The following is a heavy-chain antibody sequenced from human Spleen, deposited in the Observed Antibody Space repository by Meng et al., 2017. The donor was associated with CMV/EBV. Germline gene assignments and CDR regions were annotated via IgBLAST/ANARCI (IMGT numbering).Heavy chain of an antibody. V-gene: IGHV4-39*01. Sequence: SSSYYWGYIRQPPGKGLEWIGTIYYSGRTYYNPSLESRVTMSVDTSQNQFSLKLTSVTAADTAVYYCARDSTDGYCTSANCLYFDYWGQGILVTVSS. CDR1: SSSYY. CDR2: IYYSGRT. D-gene: IGHD2-8*02. CDR3: ARDSTDGYCTSANCLYFDY. J-gene: IGHJ4*02.